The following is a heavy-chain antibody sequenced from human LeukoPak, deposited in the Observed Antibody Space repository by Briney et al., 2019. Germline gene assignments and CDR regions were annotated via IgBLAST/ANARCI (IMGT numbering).Heavy chain of an antibody. V-gene: IGHV3-23*01. CDR2: ISGSGGST. CDR3: AKDYDLAAQRGDY. J-gene: IGHJ4*02. D-gene: IGHD5-12*01. Sequence: AGGSLRLSCAASGFTFSSYARSWVRQAPGKGLEWVSAISGSGGSTYYADSVKGRFTISRDNSKNTLYLQMNSLRAEDTAVYYCAKDYDLAAQRGDYWGQGTLVTVSS. CDR1: GFTFSSYA.